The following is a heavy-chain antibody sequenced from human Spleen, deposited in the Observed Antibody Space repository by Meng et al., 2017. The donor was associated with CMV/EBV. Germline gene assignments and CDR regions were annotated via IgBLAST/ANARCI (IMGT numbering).Heavy chain of an antibody. CDR3: ARVKNYYGLDV. V-gene: IGHV3-7*01. CDR2: IKQDGSEK. J-gene: IGHJ6*02. Sequence: GGSLRLSCAASGFTFSSYWMNWVRQAPGKGLEWVANIKQDGSEKYYVDSVKGRFTISRDNAKNSLYLQMNSLRVEDTAVYHCARVKNYYGLDVWGQGTTVTVSS. CDR1: GFTFSSYW.